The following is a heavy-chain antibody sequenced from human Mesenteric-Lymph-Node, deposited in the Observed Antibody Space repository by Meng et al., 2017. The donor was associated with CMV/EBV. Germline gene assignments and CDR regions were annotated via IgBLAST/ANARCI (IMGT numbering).Heavy chain of an antibody. D-gene: IGHD6-13*01. CDR2: IGGSGADDST. CDR3: ATRRYSSM. J-gene: IGHJ4*02. Sequence: GESLKISCAASGFTFSDYAMSWVRQAPGKGLEWVSGIGGSGADDSTFYAASVKGRFTISRDNAKNSLYLQMNSLRAEDTAVYYCATRRYSSMWGQGTLVTVSS. CDR1: GFTFSDYA. V-gene: IGHV3-23*01.